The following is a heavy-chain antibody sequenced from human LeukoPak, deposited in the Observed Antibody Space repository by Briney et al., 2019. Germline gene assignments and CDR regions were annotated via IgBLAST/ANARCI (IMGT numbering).Heavy chain of an antibody. CDR2: ISASGGTT. J-gene: IGHJ4*02. D-gene: IGHD6-6*01. Sequence: GGALRLSCAASGFTFSSYAMTWVRQAPGKGLEWVSTISASGGTTYYADSVKGRFTISRDNSKNTSYLQMNSLRAEDTAIYYCAKRPDYISSSVHFDYWGQGTLVTVSS. V-gene: IGHV3-23*01. CDR3: AKRPDYISSSVHFDY. CDR1: GFTFSSYA.